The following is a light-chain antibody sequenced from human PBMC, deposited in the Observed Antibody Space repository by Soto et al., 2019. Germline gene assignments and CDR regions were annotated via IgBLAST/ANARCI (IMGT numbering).Light chain of an antibody. CDR3: QQYGSTPIT. J-gene: IGKJ1*01. Sequence: ENVLTQSPGTLSLSPGERATLSCRASQSVSSIYLAWYRQKPGQAPRLLIYGASSRASGIPDRFSGVGSGTDFTLTISRLEPEDFAVYYCQQYGSTPITFGQGTKVDIK. CDR2: GAS. V-gene: IGKV3-20*01. CDR1: QSVSSIY.